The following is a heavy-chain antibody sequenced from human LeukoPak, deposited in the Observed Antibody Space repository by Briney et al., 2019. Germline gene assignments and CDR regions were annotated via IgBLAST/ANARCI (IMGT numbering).Heavy chain of an antibody. CDR2: VSAGGGRT. CDR3: AKKDGDYLGHPDY. CDR1: GFTLSTYA. D-gene: IGHD4-17*01. Sequence: GGFLRLSCAASGFTLSTYAMSWVRQAPGKGLEWVAGVSAGGGRTYYVDSVKGRFTISRDNSKNTLYLQMNSLRVEDTALYYCAKKDGDYLGHPDYWGQGTLVTVSS. V-gene: IGHV3-23*01. J-gene: IGHJ4*02.